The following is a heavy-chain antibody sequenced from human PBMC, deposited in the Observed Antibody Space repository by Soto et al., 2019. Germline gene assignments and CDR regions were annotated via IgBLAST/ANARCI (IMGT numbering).Heavy chain of an antibody. D-gene: IGHD6-13*01. CDR3: ARSCIATAGPYFVY. CDR1: GGSISSSSYY. J-gene: IGHJ4*02. CDR2: IYYSGST. Sequence: SETLSLTCTVSGGSISSSSYYWGWIRQPPGKGLEWIGSIYYSGSTYYNPSLKSRITMSVDTSKTQFSLQLSSVTAADTVVYYCARSCIATAGPYFVYWGQGTLVTVSS. V-gene: IGHV4-39*07.